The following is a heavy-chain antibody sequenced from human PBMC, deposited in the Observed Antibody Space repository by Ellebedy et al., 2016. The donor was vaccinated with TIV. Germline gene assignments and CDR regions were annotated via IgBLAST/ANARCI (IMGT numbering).Heavy chain of an antibody. Sequence: GESLKISCAASGFTVSGSWMSWVRQAPGKGLEWVANVKQDGGEKSYPDSVKGRFTISRDNAKNSVYLQMNSLRVEDTAVYFCARHVVTATNNWLDPWGQGTLVTVSS. J-gene: IGHJ5*02. CDR1: GFTVSGSW. CDR2: VKQDGGEK. D-gene: IGHD2-21*02. V-gene: IGHV3-7*03. CDR3: ARHVVTATNNWLDP.